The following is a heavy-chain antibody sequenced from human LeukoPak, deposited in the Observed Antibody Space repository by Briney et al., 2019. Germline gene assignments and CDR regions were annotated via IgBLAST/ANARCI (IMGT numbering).Heavy chain of an antibody. CDR1: GFTFSSYA. D-gene: IGHD4-11*01. Sequence: GGSLRLFCAASGFTFSSYAMHWVRQAPGKGLEWVAVISYDGSNKYYADAVKGRFTISRDNSKNTLYLQMNSLRAEDTAVYYCARDLTVTDYYYYGMDVWGQGTTVTVSS. CDR3: ARDLTVTDYYYYGMDV. J-gene: IGHJ6*02. V-gene: IGHV3-30-3*01. CDR2: ISYDGSNK.